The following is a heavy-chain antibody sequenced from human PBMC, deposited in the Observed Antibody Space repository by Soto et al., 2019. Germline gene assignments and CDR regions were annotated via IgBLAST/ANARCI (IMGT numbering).Heavy chain of an antibody. J-gene: IGHJ4*02. CDR3: ARARVTLGPIDY. V-gene: IGHV4-59*01. CDR1: GGSISSYY. CDR2: IYYSGST. D-gene: IGHD1-26*01. Sequence: SETLSLTCTVSGGSISSYYWSWIRQPPGKGLEWIGYIYYSGSTNYNPSLKSRVTISVDTSKNQFSLKLSSVTAADTAVYYCARARVTLGPIDYWGQGTLVTVSS.